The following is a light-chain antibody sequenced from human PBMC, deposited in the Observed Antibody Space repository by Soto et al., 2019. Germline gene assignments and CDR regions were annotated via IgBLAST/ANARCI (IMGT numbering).Light chain of an antibody. CDR2: EVN. J-gene: IGLJ1*01. CDR1: SSDVGAYNY. CDR3: SSYSPSSTHV. V-gene: IGLV2-14*01. Sequence: QSVLTQPASVSGSPGQSITISCTGTSSDVGAYNYVSWYQQHPGKAPKLIISEVNNRPSGVSGRFSASKSANTASLTISGRHQEEEADYYCSSYSPSSTHVFGTGTKVTVL.